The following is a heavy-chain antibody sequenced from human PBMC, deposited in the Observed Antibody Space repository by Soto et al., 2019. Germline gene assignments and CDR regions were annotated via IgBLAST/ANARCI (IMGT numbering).Heavy chain of an antibody. CDR1: GFTFSSYG. CDR3: AKGTIRFLEWLLTPTPFDY. CDR2: ISYDGSNK. J-gene: IGHJ4*02. D-gene: IGHD3-3*01. Sequence: GGSLRLSCAASGFTFSSYGMHWVRQAPGKGLEWVAVISYDGSNKYYADSVKGRFTISRDNSKNTLYLQMNSLRAEDTAVYYCAKGTIRFLEWLLTPTPFDYWGQGTLVTVSS. V-gene: IGHV3-30*18.